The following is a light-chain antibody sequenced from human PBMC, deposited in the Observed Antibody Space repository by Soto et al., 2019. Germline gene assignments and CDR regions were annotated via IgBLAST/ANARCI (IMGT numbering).Light chain of an antibody. J-gene: IGKJ1*01. Sequence: DIVLTQSPGTLYLSPGERATLSCRSSQSVSSSYLAWYQQKPGQAPRLLIYVVSSKATGIPDRFRGSGSGTDFTLTISRLEPEDFAVDYCQQYGSSPTFGQGPKVEIK. CDR2: VVS. V-gene: IGKV3-20*01. CDR3: QQYGSSPT. CDR1: QSVSSSY.